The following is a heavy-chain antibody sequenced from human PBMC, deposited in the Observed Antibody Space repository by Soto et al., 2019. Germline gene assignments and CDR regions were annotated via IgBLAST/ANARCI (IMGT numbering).Heavy chain of an antibody. D-gene: IGHD6-19*01. V-gene: IGHV1-18*04. J-gene: IGHJ4*02. CDR2: ISKYNGNA. CDR1: GYSFSTDA. CDR3: ETNIAVAGIGYYFEH. Sequence: ASVKVSCKASGYSFSTDAISGVRHAPGQGLEGLGRISKYNGNANYGHVLQGGVALTTDTSTNTAVMELRNLGSDDTAVHSRETNIAVAGIGYYFEHWGQGHLVTVSS.